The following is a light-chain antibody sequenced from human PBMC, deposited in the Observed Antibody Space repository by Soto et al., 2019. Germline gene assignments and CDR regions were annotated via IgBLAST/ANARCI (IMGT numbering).Light chain of an antibody. CDR1: QGISSY. V-gene: IGKV1-8*01. Sequence: AIRMTQSPSSLSASTGDRVTITCRASQGISSYLAWYQQKPGKAPKLLIYAASTLQSGVPSRFSGSGSGTDFTLTISCLQSEDFATYYCQQYYSYPVTSGQGTKVEIK. J-gene: IGKJ1*01. CDR2: AAS. CDR3: QQYYSYPVT.